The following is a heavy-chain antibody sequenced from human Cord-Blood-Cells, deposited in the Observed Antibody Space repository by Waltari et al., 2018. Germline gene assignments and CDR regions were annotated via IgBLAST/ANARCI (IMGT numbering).Heavy chain of an antibody. V-gene: IGHV4-34*01. CDR1: GGSSSGYY. CDR3: ARVDGSSGRNYYYYGMDV. J-gene: IGHJ6*02. Sequence: QVQLQQWGTGLLKPSETLSLTCAVYGGSSSGYYWSWIRQPPGKGLEWIGEINHSGSTNYNPSLKSRVTISVDTSKNQFSLKLSSVTAADTAVYYCARVDGSSGRNYYYYGMDVWGQGTTVTVSS. D-gene: IGHD6-19*01. CDR2: INHSGST.